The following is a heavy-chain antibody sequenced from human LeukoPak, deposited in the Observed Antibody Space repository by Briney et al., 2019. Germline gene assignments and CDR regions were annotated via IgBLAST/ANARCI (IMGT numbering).Heavy chain of an antibody. CDR2: IAYDGSRA. Sequence: LGGSLRLSCAGSGFTFGGYGMHWFRQTPGKGLEWVAVIAYDGSRAFYADSAKGRFTISRDNSQNTMSVQMDDLRAEDTAVYYCTRYNNDHFDYWGQGTLVTVSS. CDR3: TRYNNDHFDY. CDR1: GFTFGGYG. D-gene: IGHD1-14*01. V-gene: IGHV3-33*01. J-gene: IGHJ4*02.